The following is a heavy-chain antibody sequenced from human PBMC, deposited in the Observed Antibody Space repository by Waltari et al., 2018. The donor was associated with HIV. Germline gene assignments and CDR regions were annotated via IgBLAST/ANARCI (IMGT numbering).Heavy chain of an antibody. CDR3: ARDPQRKDAYNFDS. V-gene: IGHV1-2*02. CDR2: IKMKSDDT. D-gene: IGHD2-2*01. J-gene: IGHJ4*02. Sequence: QVQLVQSGAEVKKPGASVKVSCKTSGSALNIYYIHWVRQAPGQGLEWVEYIKMKSDDTCYGPSCRGRVTLTRDASINTAYMEFNRLTSDDTAVYYCARDPQRKDAYNFDSWGQGSLVTVSS. CDR1: GSALNIYY.